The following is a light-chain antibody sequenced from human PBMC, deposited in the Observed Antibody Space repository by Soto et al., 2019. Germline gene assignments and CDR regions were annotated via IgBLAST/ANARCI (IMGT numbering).Light chain of an antibody. CDR1: QSFRGL. J-gene: IGKJ5*01. V-gene: IGKV3-11*01. Sequence: EVVLKKSPVTLSLSPGERSTLSCRARQSFRGLLAWYQQKPGQAPRLLIYDAYNRATGIPPRFSGSGSGTDFTLTISSLEPEDSAVYYCQQRHMLPITFGQGTRLEIK. CDR2: DAY. CDR3: QQRHMLPIT.